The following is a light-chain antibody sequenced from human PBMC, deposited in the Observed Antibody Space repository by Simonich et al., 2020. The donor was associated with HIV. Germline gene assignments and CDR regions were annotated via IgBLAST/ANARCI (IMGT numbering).Light chain of an antibody. V-gene: IGLV3-21*03. CDR3: QVWDSSSDHLV. CDR1: NIGSKS. J-gene: IGLJ2*01. Sequence: SYVLTHPPSLSVAPGKTARSTMWGNNIGSKSVHWLQHKPGQAPVLVVYDERDRHSGIPERFSGSNSGGTATLTITRVEAGDEADYYCQVWDSSSDHLVFGGGTKLTVL. CDR2: DER.